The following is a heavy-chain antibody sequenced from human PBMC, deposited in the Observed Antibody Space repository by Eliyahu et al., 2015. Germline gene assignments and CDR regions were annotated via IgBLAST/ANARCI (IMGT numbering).Heavy chain of an antibody. Sequence: EVQLVESGGGLVQPGGSLRLSCAASGFTFSDXAMNWIRQAPGKGLGWVSYIGVSSDLIYYADSVRGRFTISRDNAKNSMYLQMNSLRADDTAVYYCAIDFWTNSYGYGGQGTPVTVSS. CDR3: AIDFWTNSYGY. J-gene: IGHJ4*02. D-gene: IGHD3/OR15-3a*01. V-gene: IGHV3-48*01. CDR2: IGVSSDLI. CDR1: GFTFSDXA.